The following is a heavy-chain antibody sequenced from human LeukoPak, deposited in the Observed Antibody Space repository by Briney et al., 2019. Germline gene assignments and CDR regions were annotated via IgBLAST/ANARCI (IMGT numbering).Heavy chain of an antibody. CDR2: IYYSGST. CDR3: SSLSSGSYALDY. Sequence: SETLSLTCTVSGGSISSSSYYWGWIRQPPGKGLEWIGSIYYSGSTYYNLSLKSRVTISVDTSKNQFSLKLSSVTAADTAVYYCSSLSSGSYALDYWGQGTLVTVSS. D-gene: IGHD3-10*01. V-gene: IGHV4-39*07. J-gene: IGHJ4*02. CDR1: GGSISSSSYY.